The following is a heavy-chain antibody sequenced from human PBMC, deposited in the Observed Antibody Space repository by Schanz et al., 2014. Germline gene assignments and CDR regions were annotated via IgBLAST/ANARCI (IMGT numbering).Heavy chain of an antibody. CDR3: ARSPRDIVVVPAARYPLYYYYGMDV. CDR2: IYSGGNT. CDR1: GFTVSSNY. D-gene: IGHD2-2*01. V-gene: IGHV3-66*01. Sequence: EVQLVESGGGLVQPGGSLRLSCAASGFTVSSNYMSWVRQAPGKGLEWVSVIYSGGNTYYADSVKGRFTVSRDNSKNTLYLQMSSLRAGDTAVYYCARSPRDIVVVPAARYPLYYYYGMDVWGQGTTVTVSS. J-gene: IGHJ6*02.